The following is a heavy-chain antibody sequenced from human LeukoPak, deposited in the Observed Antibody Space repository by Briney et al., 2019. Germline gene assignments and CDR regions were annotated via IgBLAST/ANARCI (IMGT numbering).Heavy chain of an antibody. CDR1: GFTFSSYW. CDR3: ARDFRGVAAAEPYNWFDP. Sequence: GGSLRLSCAASGFTFSSYWMSWVRQAPGKGLEWVANIKQDGSEKYYVDSVKGRFTISRDNAKNSLYLQMNSLRAEDTAVYYCARDFRGVAAAEPYNWFDPWGQETLVTVSS. D-gene: IGHD6-13*01. J-gene: IGHJ5*02. V-gene: IGHV3-7*01. CDR2: IKQDGSEK.